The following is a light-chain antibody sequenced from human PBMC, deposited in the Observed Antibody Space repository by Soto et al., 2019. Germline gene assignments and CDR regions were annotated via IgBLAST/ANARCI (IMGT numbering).Light chain of an antibody. CDR1: SSDGGGYKF. Sequence: QSVLTQPPSASGSPGQSVTISCTVTSSDGGGYKFVSWNQQHPGNAPKCIIYEVSQRPSGVPDRFSASKAGDTASPTVSGLRAEDEADYYFSSYAGSNMGVFGSGTKLTVL. CDR2: EVS. V-gene: IGLV2-8*01. CDR3: SSYAGSNMGV. J-gene: IGLJ1*01.